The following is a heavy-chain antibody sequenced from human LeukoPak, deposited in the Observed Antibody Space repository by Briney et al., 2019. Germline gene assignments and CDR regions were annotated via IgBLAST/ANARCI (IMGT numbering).Heavy chain of an antibody. CDR1: GGTFSSYA. D-gene: IGHD6-19*01. CDR2: IIPIFGTA. CDR3: ASLAGAAEGY. Sequence: SVRVSCKASGGTFSSYAISWVRQAPGQGLEWMGGIIPIFGTANYAQKFQGRVTITTDESTSTAYMELSSLRSEDTAVYYCASLAGAAEGYWVQGTLVTVSS. J-gene: IGHJ4*02. V-gene: IGHV1-69*05.